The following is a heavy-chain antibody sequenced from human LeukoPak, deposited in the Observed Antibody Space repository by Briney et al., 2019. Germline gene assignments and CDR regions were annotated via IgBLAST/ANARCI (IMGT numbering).Heavy chain of an antibody. Sequence: ASVKVSCKASGYTFTSYDINWVRQATGQGLEWMGWMNPNSGNTGYAQKFQGRVTMTRNTSISTAYMELSSLRSEDTAVYYCARAAGYSSGWYRAFDIWGQGTMVTVSS. J-gene: IGHJ3*02. CDR3: ARAAGYSSGWYRAFDI. CDR2: MNPNSGNT. D-gene: IGHD6-19*01. V-gene: IGHV1-8*01. CDR1: GYTFTSYD.